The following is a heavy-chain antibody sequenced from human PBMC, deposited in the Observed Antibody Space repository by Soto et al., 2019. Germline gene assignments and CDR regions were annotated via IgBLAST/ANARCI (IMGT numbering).Heavy chain of an antibody. Sequence: SVKVSCKASGYTFTGYYMHWVRQAPGQGLEWMGWINPNSGGTNYAQKFQGRVTMTRDTSISTAYMELSRLRSDDTAVYYCARVGSSSSRYGFDYWGQGTLVTVSS. CDR1: GYTFTGYY. D-gene: IGHD6-6*01. CDR2: INPNSGGT. V-gene: IGHV1-2*02. CDR3: ARVGSSSSRYGFDY. J-gene: IGHJ4*02.